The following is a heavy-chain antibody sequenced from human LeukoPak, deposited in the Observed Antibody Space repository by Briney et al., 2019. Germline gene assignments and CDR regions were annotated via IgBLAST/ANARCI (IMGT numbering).Heavy chain of an antibody. D-gene: IGHD4-17*01. J-gene: IGHJ4*02. CDR1: GGSISSGDYY. V-gene: IGHV4-30-4*01. CDR2: IYYSGST. CDR3: ARNNYGDSHFDY. Sequence: SETLSLTCTVSGGSISSGDYYWSWIRQPPGKGLEWIGYIYYSGSTYYNPSLKCRVTISVDTSKNQFSLKLSSVTAADTAVYYCARNNYGDSHFDYWGQGTLVTVSS.